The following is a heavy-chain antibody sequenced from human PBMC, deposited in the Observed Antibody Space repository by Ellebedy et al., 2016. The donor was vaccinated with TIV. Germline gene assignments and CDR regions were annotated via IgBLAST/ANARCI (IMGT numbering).Heavy chain of an antibody. Sequence: AASVKVSCKASGYTFTGYYMHWVRQAPGQGLEWMGWINPNSGGTNYAQKFQGRVTMTRDTSISTAYMELSRLRSDDTAVYYCARDRVVMEGGMDVWGQGTTVTVSS. J-gene: IGHJ6*02. V-gene: IGHV1-2*02. CDR2: INPNSGGT. CDR3: ARDRVVMEGGMDV. CDR1: GYTFTGYY. D-gene: IGHD4-23*01.